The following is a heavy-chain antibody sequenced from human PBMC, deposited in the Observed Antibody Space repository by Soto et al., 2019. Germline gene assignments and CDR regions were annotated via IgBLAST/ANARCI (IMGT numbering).Heavy chain of an antibody. V-gene: IGHV3-23*01. CDR1: GFTFSSDA. CDR3: AKDLVAGLNSYYFDY. J-gene: IGHJ4*02. D-gene: IGHD6-19*01. Sequence: PGGSLRLSCAASGFTFSSDAMSWVRQAPGKGLEWVSAISGSGGSTYYADSVKGRFTISRDNSKNTLYLQMNSLRAEDTAVYYCAKDLVAGLNSYYFDYWGQGTLVTVSS. CDR2: ISGSGGST.